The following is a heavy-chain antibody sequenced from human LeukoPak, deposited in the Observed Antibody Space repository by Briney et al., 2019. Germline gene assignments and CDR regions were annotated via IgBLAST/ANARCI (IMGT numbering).Heavy chain of an antibody. Sequence: SETLSLTCTVSGGSISSYYWSWIRQPAGTALEWIGRIYTSGTITYNPSLKSRVTMSVDTSKNQFSLKLSSVTAADTAVYYCARGNRVVVAATLSYFDYWGQGTLVTVSS. CDR2: IYTSGTI. V-gene: IGHV4-4*07. CDR3: ARGNRVVVAATLSYFDY. D-gene: IGHD2-15*01. CDR1: GGSISSYY. J-gene: IGHJ4*02.